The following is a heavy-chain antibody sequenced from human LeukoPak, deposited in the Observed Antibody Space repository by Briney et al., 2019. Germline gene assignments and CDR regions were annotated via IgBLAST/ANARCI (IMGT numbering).Heavy chain of an antibody. J-gene: IGHJ5*02. CDR1: GFPLSTSGVG. CDR3: AHRRRIDYYDSSSYYRHMYNWFDP. CDR2: ISWNDDK. Sequence: ESGPTLVKPPQTLTLTCTFSGFPLSTSGVGVGWIRQPPGKALEWLALISWNDDKRYSPSLKSRLTNTKDTSKNQVVLTMTNMDPVDTATYYCAHRRRIDYYDSSSYYRHMYNWFDPWGQGTLVTVSS. V-gene: IGHV2-5*01. D-gene: IGHD3-22*01.